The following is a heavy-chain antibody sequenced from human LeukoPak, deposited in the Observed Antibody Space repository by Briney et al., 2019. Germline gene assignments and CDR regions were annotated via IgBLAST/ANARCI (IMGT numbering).Heavy chain of an antibody. D-gene: IGHD5-18*01. CDR1: GFTFSSYA. CDR2: ISGSGGST. J-gene: IGHJ6*04. V-gene: IGHV3-23*01. Sequence: GGSLRLSCAASGFTFSSYAMSWVRQAPGKGLEWVSAISGSGGSTYYADSVKGRFTISRDNSKNTLYLQMNSLRAEDTAVYYCAKDLETAMVYYCYYYGMDVWGKGTTVTVSS. CDR3: AKDLETAMVYYCYYYGMDV.